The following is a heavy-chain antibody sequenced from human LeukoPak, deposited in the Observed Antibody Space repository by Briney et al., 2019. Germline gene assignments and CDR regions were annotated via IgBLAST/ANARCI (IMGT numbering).Heavy chain of an antibody. CDR1: GFTVSSNY. D-gene: IGHD3-10*01. Sequence: GGSLRLSCAASGFTVSSNYMSWVRQAPGKALEWVSIIYSGGSTYYADSVKGRITISRDNSKNMLYLQMNSLRAEDTAVYYCARTYHYGSGGYYTDYWGQGTLVTVSS. V-gene: IGHV3-66*01. J-gene: IGHJ4*02. CDR3: ARTYHYGSGGYYTDY. CDR2: IYSGGST.